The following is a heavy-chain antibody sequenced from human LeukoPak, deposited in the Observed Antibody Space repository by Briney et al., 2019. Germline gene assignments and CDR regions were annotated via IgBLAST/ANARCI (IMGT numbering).Heavy chain of an antibody. CDR1: GYTFTGYY. CDR3: ARVPNSYGYDYFDY. D-gene: IGHD5-18*01. J-gene: IGHJ4*02. V-gene: IGHV1-2*02. CDR2: INPNSGGT. Sequence: ASVKVSCKASGYTFTGYYMHWVRQAPGQGLEWMGWINPNSGGTNYAQKFQGRVTMTRDTSISTAYMELSRLRSDDTAVYYCARVPNSYGYDYFDYWGQGTLVTVSS.